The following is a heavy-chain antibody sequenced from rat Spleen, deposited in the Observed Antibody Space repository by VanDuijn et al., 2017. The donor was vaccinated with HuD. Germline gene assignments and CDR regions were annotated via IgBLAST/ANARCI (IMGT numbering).Heavy chain of an antibody. J-gene: IGHJ2*01. CDR3: TTEATRAYFDY. CDR2: ITSSGGTP. V-gene: IGHV5-31*01. D-gene: IGHD1-4*01. CDR1: GLTFNTYW. Sequence: EVQLVESGGGLVQPGRSLKLSCVASGLTFNTYWMSWIRQAPGKGLAWVASITSSGGTPYYSDSVRGRFTISRDNVKSILYLQMNSLRSEDTATYYCTTEATRAYFDYWGQGVMVTVSS.